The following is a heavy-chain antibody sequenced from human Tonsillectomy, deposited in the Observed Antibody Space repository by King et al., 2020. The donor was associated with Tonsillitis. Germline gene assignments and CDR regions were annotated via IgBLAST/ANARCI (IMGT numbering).Heavy chain of an antibody. CDR2: IYHIGST. D-gene: IGHD3-22*01. CDR1: GYSIRSSYY. J-gene: IGHJ3*02. V-gene: IGHV4-38-2*02. CDR3: ARDTTPYETNIYYDAFDI. Sequence: QLQESGPRLVKPSETLSLSCTVSGYSIRSSYYWGWIRQPPGKGLEWIGSIYHIGSTYYNPSLKSRVTISVDTSKNQFSLRLSSVTAADTAVYYCARDTTPYETNIYYDAFDIWGQGTMVTVSS.